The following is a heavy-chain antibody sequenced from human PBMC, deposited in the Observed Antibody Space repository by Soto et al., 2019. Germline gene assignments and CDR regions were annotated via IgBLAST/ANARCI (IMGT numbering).Heavy chain of an antibody. V-gene: IGHV3-72*01. D-gene: IGHD6-13*01. CDR3: ASAIAGNIDY. J-gene: IGHJ4*02. CDR1: GLTFSDHY. Sequence: EVQLVESGGGLVQPGGSLRLSCAASGLTFSDHYMDWVRQAPGKGLEWVGRTRNKANSYTTEYAASVKGRFTISRDDSKNSLYLQMNSLKTEDTAVYYCASAIAGNIDYWGQGTLVTVSS. CDR2: TRNKANSYTT.